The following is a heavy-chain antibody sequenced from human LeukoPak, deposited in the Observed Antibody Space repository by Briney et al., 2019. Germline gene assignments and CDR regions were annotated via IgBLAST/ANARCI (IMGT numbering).Heavy chain of an antibody. CDR3: ARCTKYTTGWCNWFDP. J-gene: IGHJ5*02. CDR2: ISTDGVNT. Sequence: PGGSLRLSCAASGFSFSTYRMNWVRQTPGKGLEWVSSISTDGVNTYYADSVKGRFTISRDTSKDTLYLQMNSLSAEDTAVYYCARCTKYTTGWCNWFDPWGQGTLVTVSS. D-gene: IGHD6-19*01. CDR1: GFSFSTYR. V-gene: IGHV3-23*01.